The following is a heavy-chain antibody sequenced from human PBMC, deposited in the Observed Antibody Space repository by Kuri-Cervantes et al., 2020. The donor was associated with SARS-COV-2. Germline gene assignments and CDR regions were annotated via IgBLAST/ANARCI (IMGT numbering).Heavy chain of an antibody. Sequence: SQTLSLTCAVYGGSFSGYYWSWIRQPPGKGLEWIGEIHHSGSTNYNPSLKSRVTISVDRSKNQFSLRLSSVTAADTAVYYCAREQGPMRTFDYWGQGTLVTVSS. D-gene: IGHD3/OR15-3a*01. J-gene: IGHJ4*02. CDR2: IHHSGST. CDR1: GGSFSGYY. CDR3: AREQGPMRTFDY. V-gene: IGHV4-34*01.